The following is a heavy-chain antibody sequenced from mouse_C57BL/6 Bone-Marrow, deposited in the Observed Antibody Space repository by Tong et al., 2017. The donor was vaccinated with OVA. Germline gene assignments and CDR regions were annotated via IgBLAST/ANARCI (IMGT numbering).Heavy chain of an antibody. CDR2: ISSGSSTI. Sequence: EVQLQESGGGLVKPGGSLKLSCAASGFTFSDYGMHWVRQAPEKGLEWVAYISSGSSTIYYAGTVKGRFTISRDNAKNRLFLQMTRLRSEDAAMYYCARRITRYFDVWGTGTTVTVSS. CDR1: GFTFSDYG. J-gene: IGHJ1*03. CDR3: ARRITRYFDV. V-gene: IGHV5-17*01.